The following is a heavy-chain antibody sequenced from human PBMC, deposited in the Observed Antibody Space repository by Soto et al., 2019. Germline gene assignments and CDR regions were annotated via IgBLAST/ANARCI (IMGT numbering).Heavy chain of an antibody. Sequence: PGGSLRLSCAASGFTFSSYGMHWVRQAPGKGLEWVAVIWYDGSNKYYADSVKGRFTISRDNSKNTLYLQMNSLRAEDTAVYYCARGGVVSRPEHYWFDPWGQGTLVTVSS. CDR3: ARGGVVSRPEHYWFDP. D-gene: IGHD2-15*01. CDR2: IWYDGSNK. CDR1: GFTFSSYG. J-gene: IGHJ5*02. V-gene: IGHV3-33*01.